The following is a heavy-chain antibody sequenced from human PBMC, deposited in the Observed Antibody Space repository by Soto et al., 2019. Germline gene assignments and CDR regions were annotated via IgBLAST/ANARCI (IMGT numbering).Heavy chain of an antibody. V-gene: IGHV3-23*01. D-gene: IGHD3-10*01. Sequence: EVQLLESGGGLVQPGGSLRLSCAASGFTFSGYAMSWAPQPPGKGRGGVSAISGSGGSTYYADSVKGRFTISRDNSKNTLYLQMNSLRAEDTAVYYCAKDQYYGSGSYYYFDYWGQGTLVTVSS. CDR3: AKDQYYGSGSYYYFDY. CDR2: ISGSGGST. CDR1: GFTFSGYA. J-gene: IGHJ4*02.